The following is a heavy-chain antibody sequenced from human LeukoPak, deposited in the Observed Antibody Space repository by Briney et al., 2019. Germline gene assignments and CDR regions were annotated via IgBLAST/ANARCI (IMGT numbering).Heavy chain of an antibody. V-gene: IGHV4-39*07. D-gene: IGHD5-18*01. Sequence: SETLSLTCTVSGGSISSSNYYWGWIRQPPGKGLEWIGSISYTGSTYYNPSLKSRVTISVDTSKNQFSLKLSSVPAADTAVYYCARVRGYSYGDYWGQGTLVTVSS. CDR1: GGSISSSNYY. J-gene: IGHJ4*02. CDR3: ARVRGYSYGDY. CDR2: ISYTGST.